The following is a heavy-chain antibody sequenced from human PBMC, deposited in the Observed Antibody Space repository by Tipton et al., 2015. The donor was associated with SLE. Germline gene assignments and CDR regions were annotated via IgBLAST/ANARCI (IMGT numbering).Heavy chain of an antibody. CDR1: GGSFSGYY. CDR3: AREGSSWYFDY. CDR2: INHSGST. V-gene: IGHV4-34*01. J-gene: IGHJ4*02. Sequence: TLSLTCAVYGGSFSGYYWSWIRQPPGKGLEWIGEINHSGSTNYNPSLKSRVTISVDTSKNQFSLQLNSVTPEDTAVYYCAREGSSWYFDYWGQGTLVTVSS. D-gene: IGHD6-13*01.